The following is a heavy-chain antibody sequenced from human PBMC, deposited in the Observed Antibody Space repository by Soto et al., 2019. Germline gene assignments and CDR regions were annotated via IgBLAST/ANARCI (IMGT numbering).Heavy chain of an antibody. J-gene: IGHJ4*02. V-gene: IGHV3-11*01. D-gene: IGHD6-19*01. CDR3: ARAGGSGWSLDY. CDR1: GFIFSDYY. Sequence: QGPLVESGGGLVKPGGSLRLSCAPSGFIFSDYYMTWIRQAPGKGLEWVSYISSSGTVTSYADSVKGRFTISRDNVKNLLYLQMNSLRAEDSALYYCARAGGSGWSLDYWGQGALVTVSS. CDR2: ISSSGTVT.